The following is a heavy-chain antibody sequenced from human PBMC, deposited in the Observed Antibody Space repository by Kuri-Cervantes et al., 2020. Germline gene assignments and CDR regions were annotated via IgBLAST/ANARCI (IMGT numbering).Heavy chain of an antibody. CDR1: GFSLSNARMG. CDR3: ARGYSGYDSVFDY. CDR2: IYYSGST. J-gene: IGHJ4*02. Sequence: LPLPPTASGFSLSNARMGVSWIRQPPGKGLEWIGYIYYSGSTNYNPSLKSRVTISVDTSKNQFSLKLSSVTAADTAVYYCARGYSGYDSVFDYWGQGTLVTVSS. D-gene: IGHD5-12*01. V-gene: IGHV4-61*01.